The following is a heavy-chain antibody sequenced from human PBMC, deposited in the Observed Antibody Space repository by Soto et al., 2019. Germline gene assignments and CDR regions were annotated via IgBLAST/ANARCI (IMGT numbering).Heavy chain of an antibody. CDR3: AREGGATMVRGDAFDI. J-gene: IGHJ3*02. CDR1: GGSISSGDYY. V-gene: IGHV4-30-4*01. CDR2: IYYSGST. Sequence: SETLSLTCTVSGGSISSGDYYWSWIRQPPGKGLEWIGYIYYSGSTYYNPSLKSRVTISVDTSKNQFSLKLSSVTAADTAVYYCAREGGATMVRGDAFDIWGQGTMVTVSS. D-gene: IGHD3-10*01.